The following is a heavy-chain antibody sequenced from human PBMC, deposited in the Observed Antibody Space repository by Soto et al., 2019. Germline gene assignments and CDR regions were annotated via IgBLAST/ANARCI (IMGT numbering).Heavy chain of an antibody. CDR3: AREFTSYVSSDSYLDY. Sequence: SQTLSLTCAISGDSVSDNSAAWNWIRQSPSRGLEWLGRTYYRSKWYNDYAVSVKSRITVTPDTSKNQFSLHLNSVTPEDTAVYYCAREFTSYVSSDSYLDYWGQGALVTVSS. V-gene: IGHV6-1*01. CDR2: TYYRSKWYN. D-gene: IGHD6-19*01. J-gene: IGHJ4*02. CDR1: GDSVSDNSAA.